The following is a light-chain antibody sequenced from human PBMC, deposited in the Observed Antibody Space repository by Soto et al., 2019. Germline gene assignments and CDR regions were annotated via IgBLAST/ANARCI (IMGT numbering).Light chain of an antibody. CDR1: QGIGNE. CDR3: LQDYNYPRT. V-gene: IGKV1-6*01. CDR2: AAS. Sequence: AIQMTQSPSSLSASVGDRVTITCRASQGIGNELGWYQQRPGKAPKVLISAASSLHSGVPSRFSGSGSGTDFTLTISSLPPEDFATYYCLQDYNYPRTFGQGTRLEIK. J-gene: IGKJ5*01.